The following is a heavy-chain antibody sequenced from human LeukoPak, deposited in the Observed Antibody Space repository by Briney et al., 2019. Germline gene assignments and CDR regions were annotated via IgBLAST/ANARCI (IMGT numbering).Heavy chain of an antibody. V-gene: IGHV1-46*01. CDR1: GYTFTSYY. Sequence: EASVKVSCKASGYTFTSYYMHWVRQAPGQGLEWMGIVNPSGGSTSYAQKFQGRVTMTRDMSTSTVYMELSSLRSEDTAVYYCARGVRIDRGHIVVVPAAIRRRNWFDPWGQGTRVTVSS. J-gene: IGHJ5*02. CDR2: VNPSGGST. CDR3: ARGVRIDRGHIVVVPAAIRRRNWFDP. D-gene: IGHD2-2*02.